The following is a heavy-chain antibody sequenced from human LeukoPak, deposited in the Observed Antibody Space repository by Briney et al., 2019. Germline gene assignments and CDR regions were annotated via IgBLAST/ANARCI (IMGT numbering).Heavy chain of an antibody. CDR3: AKPSVDSSSVLDY. V-gene: IGHV3-23*01. CDR1: GFTFSNYA. Sequence: GGFLRLSCAASGFTFSNYAMNWVRQAPGKGLEWVSAISGSGSSTKYADSVKGRFTISRDNSKNTVDLQMNSLRAEDTAVYYCAKPSVDSSSVLDYWGQGTLVTVSS. D-gene: IGHD2-2*01. J-gene: IGHJ4*02. CDR2: ISGSGSST.